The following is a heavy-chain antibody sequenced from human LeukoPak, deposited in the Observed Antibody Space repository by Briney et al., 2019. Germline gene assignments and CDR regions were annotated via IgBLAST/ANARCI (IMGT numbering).Heavy chain of an antibody. CDR3: ARGGDGYNSYLDF. J-gene: IGHJ4*02. CDR2: ISYSSTLI. Sequence: GGSLRLSCEGSGFNFSTFSLNWVRQAPGKGLEWVASISYSSTLIDYADSVKGRFTISRDNIQNSVYLQMNSLRDDDTAAYFCARGGDGYNSYLDFWGQGTLLTVSS. V-gene: IGHV3-21*06. D-gene: IGHD5-24*01. CDR1: GFNFSTFS.